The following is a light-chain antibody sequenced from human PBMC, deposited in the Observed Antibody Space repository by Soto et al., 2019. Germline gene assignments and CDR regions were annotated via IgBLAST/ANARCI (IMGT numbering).Light chain of an antibody. CDR1: PAVCST. Sequence: VFTHSPATPSFPPRGRATLSSRASPAVCSTLAWYQHRPGQAPRLLINDASTRATGIPVRFSGSGSGTDFTLTISSLEPEDFAVYYCHQRVGWPRTFGQGTKVDI. J-gene: IGKJ1*01. V-gene: IGKV3-11*01. CDR2: DAS. CDR3: HQRVGWPRT.